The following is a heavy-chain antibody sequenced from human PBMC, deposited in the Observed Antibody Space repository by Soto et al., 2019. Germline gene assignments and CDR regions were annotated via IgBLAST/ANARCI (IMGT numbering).Heavy chain of an antibody. CDR1: GYTFTSYG. CDR2: ISAYNGNT. CDR3: ARVPRGGYYYYYMDV. Sequence: ASVKVSCKASGYTFTSYGISWVRQATGQGLEWMGWISAYNGNTNYAQKLQGRVTMTTDTSTSTAYMELRSLRSDDTAVYYCARVPRGGYYYYYMDVWGKGTTVTVSS. V-gene: IGHV1-18*01. D-gene: IGHD3-16*01. J-gene: IGHJ6*03.